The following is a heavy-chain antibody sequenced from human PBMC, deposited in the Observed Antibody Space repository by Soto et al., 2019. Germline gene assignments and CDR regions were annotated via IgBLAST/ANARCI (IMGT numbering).Heavy chain of an antibody. CDR3: ARHYRGGGIAAAGTLGASYGMDV. D-gene: IGHD6-13*01. CDR1: GYSFTSYW. Sequence: GESLKISCKGSGYSFTSYWISWVRQMPGKGLEWMGRIDPSDSYTNYSPSFQGHVTISPDKSISTAYLQWSSLKASDTAMYYCARHYRGGGIAAAGTLGASYGMDVWGQGTTVTVSS. CDR2: IDPSDSYT. V-gene: IGHV5-10-1*01. J-gene: IGHJ6*02.